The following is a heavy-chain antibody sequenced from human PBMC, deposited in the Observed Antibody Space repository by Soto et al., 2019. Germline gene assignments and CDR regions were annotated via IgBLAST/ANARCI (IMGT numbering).Heavy chain of an antibody. D-gene: IGHD6-19*01. V-gene: IGHV3-23*01. CDR3: AKNDGSGRAPFDY. CDR2: ISGSGGST. CDR1: GFTFSSYA. J-gene: IGHJ4*02. Sequence: GGFLRLSCAASGFTFSSYAMSWVRQAPGKGLEWVSAISGSGGSTYYADSVKGRFTISRDNSKNTLYLQMNSLRAEDTAVYYCAKNDGSGRAPFDYWGQGTLVTVSS.